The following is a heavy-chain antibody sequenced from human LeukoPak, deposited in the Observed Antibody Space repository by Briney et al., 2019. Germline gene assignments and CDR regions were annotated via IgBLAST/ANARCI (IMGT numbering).Heavy chain of an antibody. D-gene: IGHD3-10*01. CDR3: ARGLMVREKNWFDP. J-gene: IGHJ5*02. CDR1: GYTFTSYG. CDR2: ISAYNGNT. Sequence: ASVTVSFKSPGYTFTSYGISWVRQAPGQGLEWMGWISAYNGNTNYAQKLQGRVTMTTDTSTSTAYMELRSLRSDDTAVYYCARGLMVREKNWFDPWGQGTLVTVSS. V-gene: IGHV1-18*01.